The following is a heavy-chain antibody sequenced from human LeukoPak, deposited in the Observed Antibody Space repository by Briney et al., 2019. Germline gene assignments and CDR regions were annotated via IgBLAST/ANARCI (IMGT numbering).Heavy chain of an antibody. J-gene: IGHJ6*03. CDR2: IWYDGSNK. Sequence: PGGSLRLSCAASGFTFSSYGMHWVRQAPGKGLEWVAVIWYDGSNKYYADSVKGRFTISRDNSKNTIYLQMNSLRAEDTAVYYCARWNYYYYYYMDVWGKGTTVTVSS. CDR1: GFTFSSYG. V-gene: IGHV3-33*01. D-gene: IGHD1-1*01. CDR3: ARWNYYYYYYMDV.